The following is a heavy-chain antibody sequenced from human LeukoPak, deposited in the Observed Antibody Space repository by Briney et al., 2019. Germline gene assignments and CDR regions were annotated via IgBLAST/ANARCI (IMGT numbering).Heavy chain of an antibody. V-gene: IGHV3-30*01. D-gene: IGHD3-22*01. CDR3: ARGQTYYYDSSGSYDY. J-gene: IGHJ4*02. Sequence: GRSLRLSCAASGFTFRSYAMHWVRQAPGKGLEWVAVISYDGSNKYYADSVKGRFTISRDNSKNTLYLQMNSLRAEDTAVYYCARGQTYYYDSSGSYDYWGQGTLVTVSS. CDR2: ISYDGSNK. CDR1: GFTFRSYA.